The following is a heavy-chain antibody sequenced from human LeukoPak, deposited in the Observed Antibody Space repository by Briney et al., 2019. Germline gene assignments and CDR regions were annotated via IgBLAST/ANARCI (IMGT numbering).Heavy chain of an antibody. CDR3: AKGGCSSTSCPFDY. V-gene: IGHV3-30*18. CDR1: GFTFSSYG. D-gene: IGHD2-2*01. Sequence: PGGSLRLSCAASGFTFSSYGMHWVRQAPGKGLEWVAVISYDGSNKYYADSVKGRFTISRDNSKNTLYLQMNSLRAEDTAVYYCAKGGCSSTSCPFDYWDQGTLVTVSS. J-gene: IGHJ4*02. CDR2: ISYDGSNK.